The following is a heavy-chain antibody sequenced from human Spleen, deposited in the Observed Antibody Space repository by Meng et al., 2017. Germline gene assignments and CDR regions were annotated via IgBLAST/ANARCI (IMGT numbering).Heavy chain of an antibody. CDR1: GASISTSSYY. Sequence: QLQVQESGPRLVKPSETLSLTCTVSGASISTSSYYWGWIRQPPGKGLEWIGSIYYSGSTYYNPSLKSRVTISVDTSKNHFSLKLSSVTAADTAVYYCARQLTVPYFFDYWGQGTLVTVSS. CDR2: IYYSGST. D-gene: IGHD2-8*02. J-gene: IGHJ4*02. V-gene: IGHV4-39*01. CDR3: ARQLTVPYFFDY.